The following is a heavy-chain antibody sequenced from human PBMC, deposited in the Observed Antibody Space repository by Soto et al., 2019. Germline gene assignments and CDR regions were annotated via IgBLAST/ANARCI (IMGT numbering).Heavy chain of an antibody. CDR2: ISGTGGST. CDR1: GFTFTSYA. V-gene: IGHV3-23*01. D-gene: IGHD3-9*01. J-gene: IGHJ4*02. CDR3: AKDSDILTGYYKGPFDY. Sequence: GGSLRLSCAASGFTFTSYAMSWVRQAPGKGLEWVSTISGTGGSTYYPDSVKGRFTISRDNSKNTVYLQMNSLRAEDTAVYYCAKDSDILTGYYKGPFDYWGQGTLVTVSS.